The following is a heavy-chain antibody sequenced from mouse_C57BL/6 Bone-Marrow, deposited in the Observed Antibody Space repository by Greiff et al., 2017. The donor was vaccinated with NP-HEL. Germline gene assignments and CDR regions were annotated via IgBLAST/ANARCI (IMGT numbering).Heavy chain of an antibody. CDR3: ARPGDGYSWFAY. Sequence: EVKLQESGGGLVKPGGSLKLSCAASGFTFSDYGMHWVRQAPEKGLEWVAYISSGSSTIYYADTVKGRFTISRDNAKNTLFLQMTSLRSEDTAMYYCARPGDGYSWFAYWGQGTLVTVSA. CDR1: GFTFSDYG. D-gene: IGHD2-3*01. CDR2: ISSGSSTI. V-gene: IGHV5-17*01. J-gene: IGHJ3*01.